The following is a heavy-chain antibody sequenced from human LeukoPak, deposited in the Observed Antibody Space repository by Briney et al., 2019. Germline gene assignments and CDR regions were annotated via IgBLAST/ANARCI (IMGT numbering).Heavy chain of an antibody. V-gene: IGHV3-23*01. D-gene: IGHD5-18*01. J-gene: IGHJ4*02. CDR1: GFTFNIYA. CDR2: VTNSGDKT. Sequence: GGSLRLSCAASGFTFNIYAITWVRQAPGKGLEWVATVTNSGDKTFYADSVKGRFTISRDNSENTLYLQMNSLRAADTAVYYCAKSRVRYSLDYFDYWGQGTLVTVSS. CDR3: AKSRVRYSLDYFDY.